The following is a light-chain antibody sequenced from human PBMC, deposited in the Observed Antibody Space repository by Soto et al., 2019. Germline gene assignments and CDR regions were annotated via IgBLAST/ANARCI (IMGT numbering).Light chain of an antibody. CDR1: SSNLGAGYN. Sequence: QSVLTQPPSVSGVPGQRVTISCTGTSSNLGAGYNVHWYQQVPGAAPKLLIYDNTNRPSGVPDRFSASKSGTSAPLAITGLQAEDEADYYCQSYDRSLSAYAVFGGGTQLTVL. CDR3: QSYDRSLSAYAV. CDR2: DNT. V-gene: IGLV1-40*01. J-gene: IGLJ7*01.